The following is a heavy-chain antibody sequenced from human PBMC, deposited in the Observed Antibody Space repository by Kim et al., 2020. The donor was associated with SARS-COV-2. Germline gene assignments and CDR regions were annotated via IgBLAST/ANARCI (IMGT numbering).Heavy chain of an antibody. V-gene: IGHV4-39*01. D-gene: IGHD3-22*01. Sequence: RRVTISVDTSKNQFSLKLRSVTAADTAVYYCARLAQHYYDSSGYYSLFDYWGQGTLVTVSS. J-gene: IGHJ4*02. CDR3: ARLAQHYYDSSGYYSLFDY.